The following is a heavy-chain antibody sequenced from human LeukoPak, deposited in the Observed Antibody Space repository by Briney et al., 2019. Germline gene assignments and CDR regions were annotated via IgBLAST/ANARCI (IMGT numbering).Heavy chain of an antibody. Sequence: SETLSLTCTVSGGSFTSYYWSWIRQPPGRGLEWIGYIYYTGNTNYNPSLKSRVTISVDTSKNQFSLKLSSVTAADTAVYYCARDPGGYDFWSGYYLRLYWYFDLWGRGTLVTVSS. D-gene: IGHD3-3*01. V-gene: IGHV4-59*12. CDR2: IYYTGNT. CDR1: GGSFTSYY. CDR3: ARDPGGYDFWSGYYLRLYWYFDL. J-gene: IGHJ2*01.